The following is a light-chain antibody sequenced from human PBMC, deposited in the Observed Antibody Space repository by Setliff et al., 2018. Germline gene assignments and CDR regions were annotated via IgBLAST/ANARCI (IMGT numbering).Light chain of an antibody. CDR2: GNI. CDR1: SSNIGAGYE. CDR3: QSYDNSLRYV. Sequence: QSALAQPPSVSGAPGQRITISCTGSSSNIGAGYEVHWYQHLPGTAPKLLLFGNINRPLGVPERFSGSKSGTSASLAITGLQAEDEADYYCQSYDNSLRYVFGTGTKVTVL. J-gene: IGLJ1*01. V-gene: IGLV1-40*01.